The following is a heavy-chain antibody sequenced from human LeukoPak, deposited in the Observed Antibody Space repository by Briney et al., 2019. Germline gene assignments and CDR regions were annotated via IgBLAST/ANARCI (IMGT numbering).Heavy chain of an antibody. Sequence: SETLSLTCTVSGGSISSYYWSWIRQPPGKGLEWIGYIYYSGSTNYNPSLKSRVTISVDTSKNQFSLKLSSVTAADTAVYYCAGMVATQVPFDYWGQGTLVTVSS. CDR2: IYYSGST. CDR1: GGSISSYY. CDR3: AGMVATQVPFDY. J-gene: IGHJ4*02. D-gene: IGHD5-12*01. V-gene: IGHV4-59*12.